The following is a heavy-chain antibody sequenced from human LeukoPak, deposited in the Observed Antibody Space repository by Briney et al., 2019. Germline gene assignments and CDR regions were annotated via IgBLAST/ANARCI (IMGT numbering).Heavy chain of an antibody. CDR3: ASLGRYDILTGYYNYYYYGMDV. D-gene: IGHD3-9*01. Sequence: GASVKVSCKASGYTFTSYGISWVRQAPGQGLEWMGWISAYNGNTNYAQKLQGRVTMTTDTSTSTAYMELRSLRSDDTAVYYCASLGRYDILTGYYNYYYYGMDVWGQGTTVTVSS. V-gene: IGHV1-18*01. J-gene: IGHJ6*02. CDR1: GYTFTSYG. CDR2: ISAYNGNT.